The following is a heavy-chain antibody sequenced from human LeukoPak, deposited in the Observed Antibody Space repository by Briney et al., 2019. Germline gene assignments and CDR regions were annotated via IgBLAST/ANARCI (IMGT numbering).Heavy chain of an antibody. J-gene: IGHJ4*02. V-gene: IGHV3-21*01. CDR2: ISSSSTYI. CDR1: GFSFSSYY. D-gene: IGHD1-14*01. CDR3: VRENHGSFDY. Sequence: NPGGSLRLSCAASGFSFSSYYVNWVRQAPGKGLEWVSCISSSSTYIYYADSVRGRFAISRDNAKNSLYLQMNNLRAEDTAVYYCVRENHGSFDYWGQGSLVTVSS.